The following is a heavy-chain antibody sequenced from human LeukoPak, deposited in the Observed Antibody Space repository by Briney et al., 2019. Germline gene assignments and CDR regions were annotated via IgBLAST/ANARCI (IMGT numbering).Heavy chain of an antibody. CDR2: ISWNSGSI. V-gene: IGHV3-9*01. D-gene: IGHD6-19*01. CDR1: GFTFDDYA. CDR3: AKDATGIAVAGTVPYFDY. J-gene: IGHJ4*02. Sequence: PGGSLRLSCAASGFTFDDYAMHWVRQAPGKGLEWVSGISWNSGSIGYADSVKGRFTISRDNAKNSLYLQMNSLRAEDTALYYCAKDATGIAVAGTVPYFDYWGQGTLVTVSS.